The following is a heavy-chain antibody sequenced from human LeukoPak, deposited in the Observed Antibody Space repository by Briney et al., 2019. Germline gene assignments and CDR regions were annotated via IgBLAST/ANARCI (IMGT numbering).Heavy chain of an antibody. CDR1: GFTFSSYW. Sequence: GGSLRLSCAASGFTFSSYWMHWVRQAPGKGLVWVSRINSDGSSTSYADSVKGRFTISRDNAKNTLFLQMNSLRAEDTAVYYCARAPPGIAAAGKISYYYYGMDVWAKGPRSPSP. J-gene: IGHJ6*02. CDR3: ARAPPGIAAAGKISYYYYGMDV. V-gene: IGHV3-74*01. CDR2: INSDGSST. D-gene: IGHD6-13*01.